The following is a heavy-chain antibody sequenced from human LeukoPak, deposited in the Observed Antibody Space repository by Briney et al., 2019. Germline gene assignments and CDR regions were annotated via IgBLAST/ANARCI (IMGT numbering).Heavy chain of an antibody. CDR2: IKQDGSEN. J-gene: IGHJ4*02. V-gene: IGHV3-7*01. Sequence: GGSLSRSCAASGFTFSSYCMIWVRQTPGKGLEWVANIKQDGSENYYVDSEKGRFTISRDNAKNSLYLQMNSLRAEDTAVYYCARARSQQWLVPRYWGQGTLVTVSS. D-gene: IGHD6-19*01. CDR1: GFTFSSYC. CDR3: ARARSQQWLVPRY.